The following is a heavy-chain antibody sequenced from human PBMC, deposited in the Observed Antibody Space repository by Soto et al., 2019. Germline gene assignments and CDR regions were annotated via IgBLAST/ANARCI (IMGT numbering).Heavy chain of an antibody. CDR2: IYYSART. Sequence: QVQLQESGPGLVKPSQTLSLTCPVSGGSISSGAYPWTWIRQFPGKGLEWVGGIYYSARTYYNPAVVSRNTRSLDTSKNQSAVKLTSVPAADTVVYYGARDSRPPSGGMDVGGQGTTFTVS. CDR1: GGSISSGAYP. V-gene: IGHV4-30-4*01. CDR3: ARDSRPPSGGMDV. J-gene: IGHJ6*02.